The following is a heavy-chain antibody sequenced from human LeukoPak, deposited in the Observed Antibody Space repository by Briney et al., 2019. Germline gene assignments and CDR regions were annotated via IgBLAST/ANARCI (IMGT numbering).Heavy chain of an antibody. Sequence: QSGGSLRLSCAASGFTFSSYSMNWVRQAPGKGLEWVSYISSSSSTIYYADSVKGRFTISRDNAKNSLYLQMNSLRAEDTAVYYCAREGGSYLLGANYFDYWGQGTLVTVSS. J-gene: IGHJ4*02. D-gene: IGHD1-26*01. CDR1: GFTFSSYS. CDR3: AREGGSYLLGANYFDY. V-gene: IGHV3-48*04. CDR2: ISSSSSTI.